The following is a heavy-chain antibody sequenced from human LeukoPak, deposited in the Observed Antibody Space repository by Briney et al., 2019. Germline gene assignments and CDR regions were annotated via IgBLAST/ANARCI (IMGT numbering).Heavy chain of an antibody. V-gene: IGHV4-59*01. CDR3: ARGFYSPAY. D-gene: IGHD4-11*01. J-gene: IGHJ4*02. CDR2: IYYSGRT. CDR1: GGSISSDY. Sequence: SETLSLTCTVSGGSISSDYWSWIRQPPGKGLEWVGYIYYSGRTFYNPSLKSRVTMSVDTSKNQFSLKLSSVTAADTAIYYCARGFYSPAYWGQGTLVTVS.